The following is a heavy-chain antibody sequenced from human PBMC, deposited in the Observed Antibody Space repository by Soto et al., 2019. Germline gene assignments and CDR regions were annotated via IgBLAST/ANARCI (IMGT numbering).Heavy chain of an antibody. CDR3: ARGQPTWFGESNWFDP. V-gene: IGHV1-8*01. CDR2: MNPNSGNT. D-gene: IGHD3-10*01. CDR1: GYTFTSYD. J-gene: IGHJ5*02. Sequence: ASVKVSCKASGYTFTSYDINWVRQATGQGLEWMGWMNPNSGNTGYAQKFQGRVTMTRNTSISTAYMELSSLRSEDTAVYYCARGQPTWFGESNWFDPWGQGTPVTVSS.